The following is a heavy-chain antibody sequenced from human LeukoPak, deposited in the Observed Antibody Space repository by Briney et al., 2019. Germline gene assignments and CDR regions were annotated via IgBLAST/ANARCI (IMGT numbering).Heavy chain of an antibody. D-gene: IGHD6-6*01. CDR3: VKDRSIAAPNNDFFDS. Sequence: GGSLRLSCSASGFTFNGFYLHWVRQAPGKGLEFVSHISSNGATTYYADSVKGRFTISRDNSKNTLYLQMSSLRADDTAVYYCVKDRSIAAPNNDFFDSWGQGALVTVSS. CDR1: GFTFNGFY. J-gene: IGHJ4*02. CDR2: ISSNGATT. V-gene: IGHV3-64D*06.